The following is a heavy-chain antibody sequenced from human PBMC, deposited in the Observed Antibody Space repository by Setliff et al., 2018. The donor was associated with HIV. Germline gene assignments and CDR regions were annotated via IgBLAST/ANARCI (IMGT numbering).Heavy chain of an antibody. CDR2: IYTSGRT. J-gene: IGHJ6*03. Sequence: PSETLSLTCTVSGGSISSGPYFWSWLRQPAGKGVEWMGHIYTSGRTLYNPSLKSRVTISGDTSKNQFSLKVTSVTAADTAVYYCARAQGYDHYMDVWGKGTTVTVSS. CDR1: GGSISSGPYF. V-gene: IGHV4-61*09. CDR3: ARAQGYDHYMDV.